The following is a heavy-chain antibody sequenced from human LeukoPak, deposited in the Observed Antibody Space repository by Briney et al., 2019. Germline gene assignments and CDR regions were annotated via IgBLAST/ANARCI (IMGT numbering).Heavy chain of an antibody. Sequence: GGSLRLSCAASGFTFSSYAMHWVRQAPGKGLEWVAVISYDGSNKYYADFVKGRFTISRDNSKNTLYLQMNSLRAEDTAVYYCARDLAGDRPAAMKHYYYYGMDVWGQGTTVTVSS. V-gene: IGHV3-30-3*01. J-gene: IGHJ6*02. CDR2: ISYDGSNK. D-gene: IGHD2-2*01. CDR3: ARDLAGDRPAAMKHYYYYGMDV. CDR1: GFTFSSYA.